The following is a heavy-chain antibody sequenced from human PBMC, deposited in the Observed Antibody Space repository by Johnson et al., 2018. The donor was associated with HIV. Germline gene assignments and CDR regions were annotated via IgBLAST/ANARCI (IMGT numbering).Heavy chain of an antibody. V-gene: IGHV3-30*14. CDR2: ISYDGTNE. CDR3: ARDLIVGATRGGAFDI. J-gene: IGHJ3*02. D-gene: IGHD1-26*01. Sequence: QVQLVESGGGVVQPGRSLRLSCAASGFTFSSYAMHWVRQAPGKGLEWVAVISYDGTNEYSADSVKGRFTISRDNSKNTLYLQMNSLKVEDTAVYYCARDLIVGATRGGAFDIWGQGTMVTVSS. CDR1: GFTFSSYA.